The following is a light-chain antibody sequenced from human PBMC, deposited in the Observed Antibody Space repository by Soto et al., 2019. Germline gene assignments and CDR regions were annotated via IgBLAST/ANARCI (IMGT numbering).Light chain of an antibody. CDR3: QQYGSSPWT. Sequence: IVLTQSPGTLSLSKGERATLSCRASRSVTGTSLAWYQQRPGQAPRLLIYGASSRATGIPDRFSGSGSGTDFTLTISRLEPEDFAVYYCQQYGSSPWTFGQGTKVDI. CDR1: RSVTGTS. CDR2: GAS. V-gene: IGKV3-20*01. J-gene: IGKJ1*01.